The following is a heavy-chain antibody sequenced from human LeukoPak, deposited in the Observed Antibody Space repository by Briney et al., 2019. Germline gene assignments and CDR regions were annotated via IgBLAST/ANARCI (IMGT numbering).Heavy chain of an antibody. CDR3: ARAGRGTYYYFDV. D-gene: IGHD3-10*01. V-gene: IGHV1-18*01. Sequence: ASVKVSCKASGYLSTRYGFIWVRQAPGHGLQWMGWIRGSTGNTNYAQIVQGRVSMTTDTSTNTAYMELRSLTVDDTAVYYCARAGRGTYYYFDVWGQGTLVTVSS. J-gene: IGHJ4*02. CDR1: GYLSTRYG. CDR2: IRGSTGNT.